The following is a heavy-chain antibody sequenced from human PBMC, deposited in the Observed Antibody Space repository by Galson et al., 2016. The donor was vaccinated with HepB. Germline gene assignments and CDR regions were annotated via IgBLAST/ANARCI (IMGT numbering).Heavy chain of an antibody. CDR1: GDSFSRGNYY. CDR2: VYTSGSP. Sequence: TLFLTCIVSGDSFSRGNYYWSWIRQPAGKGREWIWRVYTSGSPNYQPSLTSTVTISLDTSKNVFSLKVNSVTAADTAVDYCARSTRASSSRFDYWGQGTLVPVSS. CDR3: ARSTRASSSRFDY. D-gene: IGHD6-6*01. J-gene: IGHJ4*02. V-gene: IGHV4-61*02.